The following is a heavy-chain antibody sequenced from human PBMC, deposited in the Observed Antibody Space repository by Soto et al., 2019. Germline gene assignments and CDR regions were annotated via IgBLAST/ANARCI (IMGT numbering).Heavy chain of an antibody. D-gene: IGHD3-22*01. CDR2: IIPIFGTA. J-gene: IGHJ1*01. Sequence: QVQLVQSGAEVKKPGSSVKVSCKASGGTFSSYAISWVRQAPGQGLEWMGGIIPIFGTANYAQKFQGRVTITADESTSTAYMELSSLRSEDTAVYYCASVGLDSSGYGFSSFADWGQGTLVTVSS. CDR3: ASVGLDSSGYGFSSFAD. CDR1: GGTFSSYA. V-gene: IGHV1-69*01.